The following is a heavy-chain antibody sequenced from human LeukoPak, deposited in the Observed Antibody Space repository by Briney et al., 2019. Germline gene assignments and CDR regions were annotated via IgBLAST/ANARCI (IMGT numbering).Heavy chain of an antibody. Sequence: HPGGSLRLSCAASGFTFSSYWMSWVRQAPGKGLEWVANIKQDGSEKYYVDSVKGRFTISRDNAKNSLYLQMNSLRAEDTAVYYCARIPDYYDSSGYYLGAFDIWGQGTMVTVSS. D-gene: IGHD3-22*01. CDR3: ARIPDYYDSSGYYLGAFDI. V-gene: IGHV3-7*01. J-gene: IGHJ3*02. CDR1: GFTFSSYW. CDR2: IKQDGSEK.